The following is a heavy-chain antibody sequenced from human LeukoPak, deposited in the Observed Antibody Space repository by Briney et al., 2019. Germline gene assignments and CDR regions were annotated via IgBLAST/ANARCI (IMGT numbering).Heavy chain of an antibody. CDR2: IWYDGSNK. V-gene: IGHV3-33*08. Sequence: GALRLSCAASGFTFSSYAMHWVRQAPGKGLEWVAVIWYDGSNKYYADSVKGRFTISRDNSKNTLYLQMNSLRAEDTAVYYCARAVGSWHFDYWGQGTLVTVSS. CDR3: ARAVGSWHFDY. J-gene: IGHJ4*02. D-gene: IGHD6-13*01. CDR1: GFTFSSYA.